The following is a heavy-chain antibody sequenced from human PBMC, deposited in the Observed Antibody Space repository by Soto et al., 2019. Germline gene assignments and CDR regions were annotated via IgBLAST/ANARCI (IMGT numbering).Heavy chain of an antibody. V-gene: IGHV3-13*05. J-gene: IGHJ6*02. CDR3: ARGSADRGSSWDYYYYGMDV. Sequence: GSLRLSCAASGFTFSSYDMHWVRQATGKGLEWVSAIGTAGDPYYPGSVKGRFTISRENAKNSLYLQMNSLRAGDTAVYYCARGSADRGSSWDYYYYGMDVWGQGTTVTVS. CDR1: GFTFSSYD. D-gene: IGHD6-13*01. CDR2: IGTAGDP.